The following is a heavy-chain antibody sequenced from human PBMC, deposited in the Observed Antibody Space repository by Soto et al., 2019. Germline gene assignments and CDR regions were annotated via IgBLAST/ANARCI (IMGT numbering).Heavy chain of an antibody. CDR3: AIVVNDYGDYESY. CDR2: MNPHSGNT. Sequence: QVQLVQSGAEVKKPGASVKVSCKASGYTFTSYDINWVRQATGQGLEWMGWMNPHSGNTGHAQKFQGRVTMNRNTSLSTAYMELSSLRSEDTAVYYCAIVVNDYGDYESYWGQGTLVTVAS. V-gene: IGHV1-8*01. D-gene: IGHD4-17*01. CDR1: GYTFTSYD. J-gene: IGHJ4*02.